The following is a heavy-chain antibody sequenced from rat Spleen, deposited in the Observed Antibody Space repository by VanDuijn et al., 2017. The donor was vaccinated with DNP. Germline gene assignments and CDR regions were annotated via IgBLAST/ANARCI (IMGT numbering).Heavy chain of an antibody. D-gene: IGHD1-10*01. CDR2: ISPSGGNT. J-gene: IGHJ3*01. Sequence: EVQLVESGGDLVQPGRSLKLSCAASGFTFSNYDMAWVRQAPTKGLEWVASISPSGGNTFYRDSVKGRFTVSRDNAKNSLYLQMDSLRSEDTATYYCVRPPYNNRNWFAFWGQGTLVTVSS. CDR3: VRPPYNNRNWFAF. CDR1: GFTFSNYD. V-gene: IGHV5S13*01.